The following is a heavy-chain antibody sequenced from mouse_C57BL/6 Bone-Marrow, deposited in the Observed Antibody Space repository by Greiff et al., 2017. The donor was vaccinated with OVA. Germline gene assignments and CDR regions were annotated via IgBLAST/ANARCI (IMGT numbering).Heavy chain of an antibody. CDR1: GYTFTDYY. Sequence: EVQLHQSGPVLVKPGASVKMSCKASGYTFTDYYMNWVKQSHGKSLEWIGVINPYNGGTSYNQKFKGKATLTVDKSSSTAYMELNSLTSEDSAVYYCASPNYYGSSYGYFDYWGQGTTLTVSS. CDR3: ASPNYYGSSYGYFDY. D-gene: IGHD1-1*01. V-gene: IGHV1-19*01. CDR2: INPYNGGT. J-gene: IGHJ2*01.